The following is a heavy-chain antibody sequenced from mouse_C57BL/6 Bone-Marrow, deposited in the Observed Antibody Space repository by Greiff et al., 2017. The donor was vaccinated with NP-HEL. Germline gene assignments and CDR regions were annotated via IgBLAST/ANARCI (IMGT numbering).Heavy chain of an antibody. V-gene: IGHV1-75*01. Sequence: VQRVESGPELVKPGASVKISCKASGYTFTDYYINWVKQRPGQGLEWIGWIFPGSGSTYYNEKFKGKATLTVDKSSSTAYMLLSSLTSEDSAVYFCARRGLTGMEFDYWGQGTTLTVSS. J-gene: IGHJ2*01. D-gene: IGHD4-1*01. CDR1: GYTFTDYY. CDR2: IFPGSGST. CDR3: ARRGLTGMEFDY.